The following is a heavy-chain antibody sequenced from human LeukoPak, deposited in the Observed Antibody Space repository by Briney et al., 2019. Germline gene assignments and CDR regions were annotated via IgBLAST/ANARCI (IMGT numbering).Heavy chain of an antibody. CDR1: GFTFSDYY. J-gene: IGHJ4*02. CDR2: IGSSGSTI. V-gene: IGHV3-11*01. CDR3: ARDRYVGATTAGDSDS. D-gene: IGHD1-26*01. Sequence: PGGSLRLSCAASGFTFSDYYMSWIRQAPGKGLEWVSYIGSSGSTIYYADSVKGRFTISRDNAKNSLYLQRNSLRAEDTAVYYCARDRYVGATTAGDSDSWGQGTLVTVSS.